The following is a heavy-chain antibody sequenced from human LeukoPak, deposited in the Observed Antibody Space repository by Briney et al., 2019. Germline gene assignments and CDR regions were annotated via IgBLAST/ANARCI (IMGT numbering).Heavy chain of an antibody. V-gene: IGHV1-46*01. Sequence: ASVKVSWKASGYSFISYYMHWVRQAPGQGLEWMGIINPSGGSTNYAQKFQGRVTMTRDKSTSTVYMELSSLRSEDTAVYYCAIPLDGTTSYKWHFDLWGRGTLVTVSS. D-gene: IGHD4-17*01. J-gene: IGHJ2*01. CDR1: GYSFISYY. CDR3: AIPLDGTTSYKWHFDL. CDR2: INPSGGST.